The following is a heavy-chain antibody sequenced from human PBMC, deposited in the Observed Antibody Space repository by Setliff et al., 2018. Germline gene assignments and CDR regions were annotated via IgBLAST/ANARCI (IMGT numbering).Heavy chain of an antibody. Sequence: SETLSLTCAVYGGSFSGYYWSWIRQPPGKRLEWIGEIIHSGSTNYNPSLKSRVTISMDTSKNQFSLKVSSVTAADTAVYYCARSAEKYSSGWYQGFDYWGQGTLVTVSS. CDR1: GGSFSGYY. CDR2: IIHSGST. V-gene: IGHV4-34*12. D-gene: IGHD6-19*01. CDR3: ARSAEKYSSGWYQGFDY. J-gene: IGHJ4*02.